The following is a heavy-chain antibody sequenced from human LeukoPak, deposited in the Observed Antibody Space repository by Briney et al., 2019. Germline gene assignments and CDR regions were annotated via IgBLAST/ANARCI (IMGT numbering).Heavy chain of an antibody. CDR2: IYYSGST. J-gene: IGHJ4*02. D-gene: IGHD6-6*01. CDR3: ASPRKKYSSSSYDY. CDR1: GGSISSGGYY. Sequence: SQTLSLTCTVSGGSISSGGYYWSWIRQHPGKGLEWIGYIYYSGSTYYNPSLKSRVTISVDRSKNQFSLKLSSVTAADTAVYYCASPRKKYSSSSYDYWGQGTLVTVSS. V-gene: IGHV4-31*03.